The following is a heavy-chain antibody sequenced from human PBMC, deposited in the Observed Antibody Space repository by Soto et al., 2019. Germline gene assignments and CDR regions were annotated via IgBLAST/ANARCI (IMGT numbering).Heavy chain of an antibody. CDR1: AGSISNHY. Sequence: SETLSLTCPVSAGSISNHYWSWIRQPPGKGLEWIGYIYYSGSTNYNPSLKSRVTISVDTSKNQFSLKLSSVTAADTAVYYCARASVTMVRGVLLLDVWGKGTTVTVSS. D-gene: IGHD3-10*01. CDR3: ARASVTMVRGVLLLDV. V-gene: IGHV4-59*11. J-gene: IGHJ6*04. CDR2: IYYSGST.